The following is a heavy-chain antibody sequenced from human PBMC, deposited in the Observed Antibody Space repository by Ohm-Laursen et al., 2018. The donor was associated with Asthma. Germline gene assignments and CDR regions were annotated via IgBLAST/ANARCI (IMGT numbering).Heavy chain of an antibody. D-gene: IGHD6-6*01. V-gene: IGHV4-59*01. CDR1: AASISSYY. CDR3: ARVGIAARVIDY. J-gene: IGHJ4*02. CDR2: FFLRGNY. Sequence: TLSLTCTVSAASISSYYWAWIRQPPGKGLEWIGYFFLRGNYNYNPSLKSRVTMSMGTSRDQFSLRLSSVTAADTAVYYCARVGIAARVIDYWGQGTLVTVSS.